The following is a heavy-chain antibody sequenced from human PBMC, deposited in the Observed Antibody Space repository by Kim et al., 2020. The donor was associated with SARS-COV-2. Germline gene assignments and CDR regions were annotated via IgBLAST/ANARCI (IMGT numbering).Heavy chain of an antibody. CDR1: GYTFTSYY. V-gene: IGHV1-46*01. CDR2: IIPSGGST. D-gene: IGHD6-13*01. J-gene: IGHJ6*02. Sequence: ASVKVSCKASGYTFTSYYMHWVRQAPGQGLEWMGIIIPSGGSTSYAQKFQGRVTMTRDTSTSTVYMELSSLRSEDTAVYYCARDRSAAGTGYYYGMDVWGQGTTVTVSS. CDR3: ARDRSAAGTGYYYGMDV.